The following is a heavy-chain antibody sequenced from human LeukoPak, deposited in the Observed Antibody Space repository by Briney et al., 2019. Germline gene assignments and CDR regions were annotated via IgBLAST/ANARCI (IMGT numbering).Heavy chain of an antibody. Sequence: ASVKVSCKASGYTFTGYYMHWVRQAPGQGLEWMGWINPNSGGTNYAQKFQGRVTMTRDTSKNQFSLKLSSVTAADTAVYYCARGVDWGYFDYWGQGTLVTVSS. J-gene: IGHJ4*02. CDR3: ARGVDWGYFDY. D-gene: IGHD3-9*01. CDR2: INPNSGGT. V-gene: IGHV1-2*02. CDR1: GYTFTGYY.